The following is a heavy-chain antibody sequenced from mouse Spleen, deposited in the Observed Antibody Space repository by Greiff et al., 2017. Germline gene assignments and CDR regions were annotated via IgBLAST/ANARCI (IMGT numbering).Heavy chain of an antibody. J-gene: IGHJ3*01. V-gene: IGHV1-18*01. Sequence: VQLQQSGPELVKPGASVKIPCKASGYTFTDYNMDWVKQSHGKSLEWIGDINPNNGGTIYNQKFKGKATLTVDKSSSTAYMELRSLTSEDTAVYYCARRDYDYWAWFAYWGQGTLVTVSA. D-gene: IGHD2-4*01. CDR2: INPNNGGT. CDR1: GYTFTDYN. CDR3: ARRDYDYWAWFAY.